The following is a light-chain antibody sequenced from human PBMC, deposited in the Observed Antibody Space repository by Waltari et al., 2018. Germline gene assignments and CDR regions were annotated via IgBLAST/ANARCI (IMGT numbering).Light chain of an antibody. CDR2: AAA. V-gene: IGKV1-12*01. CDR3: QQGNSFPPT. J-gene: IGKJ1*01. CDR1: QGISNW. Sequence: DIQMTQSPSSVSASVGARVIITCRASQGISNWLAWYQQKPGKGPKLLIYAAAVLQTGVPSRFSGSGSGTDFTLTISNLQPEDFATYFCQQGNSFPPTFGQGTKVEVK.